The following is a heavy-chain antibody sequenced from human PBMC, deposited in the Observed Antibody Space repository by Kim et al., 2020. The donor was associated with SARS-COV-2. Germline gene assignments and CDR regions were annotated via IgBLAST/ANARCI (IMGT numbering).Heavy chain of an antibody. CDR3: ARNYYDSSGYANFDY. J-gene: IGHJ4*02. V-gene: IGHV1-69*01. Sequence: QKFQGRVTITADESTSTAYMELSSLRSEDTAVYYCARNYYDSSGYANFDYWGQGTLVTVSS. D-gene: IGHD3-22*01.